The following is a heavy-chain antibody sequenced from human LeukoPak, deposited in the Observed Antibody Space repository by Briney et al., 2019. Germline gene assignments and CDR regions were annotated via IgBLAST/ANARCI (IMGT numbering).Heavy chain of an antibody. CDR1: GGTFSSYA. Sequence: GASVKVSCKASGGTFSSYAISWVRQAPGQGLEWMGGIIPIFGTANYAQKFQGRVTITTDESTSTAYMELSSLRSEDTAVYYCARGGSIFTPLFDYWGQGTLVTVSS. J-gene: IGHJ4*02. V-gene: IGHV1-69*05. D-gene: IGHD3-3*02. CDR3: ARGGSIFTPLFDY. CDR2: IIPIFGTA.